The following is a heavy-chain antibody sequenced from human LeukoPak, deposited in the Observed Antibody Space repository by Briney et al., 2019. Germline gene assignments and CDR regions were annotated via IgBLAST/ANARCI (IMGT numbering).Heavy chain of an antibody. J-gene: IGHJ4*02. CDR2: IYPGDSDT. V-gene: IGHV5-51*01. Sequence: GESLKISCKGSGYSFTSYWIGWVRQMPGKGLEWMGIIYPGDSDTRYSPSFQGQVTISADKSISTAYLQWSSLKASDTAMYYCARLGGLYDILTVYYRGGHFDYGGQGPLVTVSP. D-gene: IGHD3-9*01. CDR3: ARLGGLYDILTVYYRGGHFDY. CDR1: GYSFTSYW.